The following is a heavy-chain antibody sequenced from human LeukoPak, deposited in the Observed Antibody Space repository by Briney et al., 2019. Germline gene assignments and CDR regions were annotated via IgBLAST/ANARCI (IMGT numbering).Heavy chain of an antibody. CDR3: ARKGALWFGELFHYMDV. CDR2: IIPIFGTA. V-gene: IGHV1-69*13. Sequence: SVKVSCKASGGTFSSYAISWVRQAPGQGLEWMGGIIPIFGTANYAQKFQGRVTITAGESTSTAYMELSSLRSEDTAVYYCARKGALWFGELFHYMDVWGKGTTVTVSS. CDR1: GGTFSSYA. J-gene: IGHJ6*03. D-gene: IGHD3-10*01.